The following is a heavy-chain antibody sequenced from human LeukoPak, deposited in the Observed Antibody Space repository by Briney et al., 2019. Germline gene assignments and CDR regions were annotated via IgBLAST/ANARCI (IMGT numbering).Heavy chain of an antibody. CDR3: AKVQWEKRDDAFDV. CDR2: IRYDGSNK. Sequence: GGSLRLSCAASGFAASGFTFSTFGMHWVRQAPGKGLEWVAFIRYDGSNKYYADSVKGRFTISRDDSKNTLYLQMNSLRAEDTAAYYCAKVQWEKRDDAFDVWGQGTLVTVSS. D-gene: IGHD1-26*01. J-gene: IGHJ3*01. V-gene: IGHV3-30*02. CDR1: GFTFSTFG.